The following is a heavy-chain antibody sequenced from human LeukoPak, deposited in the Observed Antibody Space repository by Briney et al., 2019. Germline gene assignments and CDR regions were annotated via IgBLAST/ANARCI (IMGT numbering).Heavy chain of an antibody. CDR1: GYTFTSFW. CDR3: ARDWKDPAAFDI. D-gene: IGHD1-1*01. J-gene: IGHJ3*02. V-gene: IGHV5-51*01. CDR2: INPGDSDT. Sequence: GESLKISCKAPGYTFTSFWIGWVRQIPGKGMEWMAIINPGDSDTRYSPSFQGQVTISADKSISTAYLQWSSLKASDTAMYYCARDWKDPAAFDIWGQGTMVTVSS.